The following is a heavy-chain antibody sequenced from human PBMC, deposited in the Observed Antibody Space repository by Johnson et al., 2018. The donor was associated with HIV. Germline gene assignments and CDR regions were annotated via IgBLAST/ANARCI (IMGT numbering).Heavy chain of an antibody. J-gene: IGHJ3*02. CDR3: ARGACCGGDCHDDAFDS. Sequence: VQLVESGGGVVQPGRSLRLSCAASGFTFDDYAMHWVRQAPGKGLEWVSGISWNSGSIGYADSVKGRFTISRDNAKNSLYLQMNSLRAEDTAVYYCARGACCGGDCHDDAFDSWGQGTLVTVSS. CDR2: ISWNSGSI. D-gene: IGHD2-21*02. V-gene: IGHV3-9*01. CDR1: GFTFDDYA.